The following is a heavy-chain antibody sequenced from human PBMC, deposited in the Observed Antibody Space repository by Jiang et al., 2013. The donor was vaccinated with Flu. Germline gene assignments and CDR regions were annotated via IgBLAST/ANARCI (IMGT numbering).Heavy chain of an antibody. CDR1: GYTFTSHY. CDR2: INPSGGGT. CDR3: ARVRGVELDH. D-gene: IGHD5-24*01. V-gene: IGHV1-46*01. Sequence: GAEVKKPGASVKLSCKASGYTFTSHYMHWVRQAPGQGLECMGIINPSGGGTTYAQKFQGRVTITRDTSTSTVYLELSSLRSEDTAMYYCARVRGVELDHWGQGTLVTVSS. J-gene: IGHJ5*02.